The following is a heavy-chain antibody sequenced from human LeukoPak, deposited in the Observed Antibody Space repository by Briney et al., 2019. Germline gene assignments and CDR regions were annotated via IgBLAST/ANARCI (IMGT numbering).Heavy chain of an antibody. CDR1: GFIFKQYV. V-gene: IGHV3-21*01. D-gene: IGHD1-1*01. CDR3: ARAGTPSDAFDI. CDR2: ISSSSSYI. Sequence: GGSLRLSCAASGFIFKQYVMSWVRQAPGKGLEWVSSISSSSSYIYYADSVKGRFTISRDNAKNSLYLQMNSLRAEDTAVYYCARAGTPSDAFDIWGQGTMVTVSS. J-gene: IGHJ3*02.